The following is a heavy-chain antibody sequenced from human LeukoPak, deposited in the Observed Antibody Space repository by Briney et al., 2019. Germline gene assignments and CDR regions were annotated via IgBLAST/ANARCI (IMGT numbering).Heavy chain of an antibody. J-gene: IGHJ4*02. Sequence: GGSLRLSCAASGFTFSSCGMSWVRQAPGKGLEWVSAISRNGGSTYYADSVKGRFTIYRDNSNNTLNLQMNSLRAEDTAVYYCAKHLSLRDYFDYWGQGTLVTVSS. CDR3: AKHLSLRDYFDY. D-gene: IGHD1-26*01. CDR2: ISRNGGST. CDR1: GFTFSSCG. V-gene: IGHV3-23*01.